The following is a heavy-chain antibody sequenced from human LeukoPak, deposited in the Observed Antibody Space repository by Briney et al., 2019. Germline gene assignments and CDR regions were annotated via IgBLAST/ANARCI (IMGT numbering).Heavy chain of an antibody. V-gene: IGHV4-59*08. CDR2: INHSGNT. D-gene: IGHD3-16*01. CDR1: GYSISSYD. Sequence: SSETLSLTCTVSGYSISSYDWSWIRQPPGKGLEWIGFINHSGNTNYNPSPKSRVTLSVDTSKSQFSLRLRSVTAADTAVYYCARHGGTFGPWGQGTLVTVSS. J-gene: IGHJ5*02. CDR3: ARHGGTFGP.